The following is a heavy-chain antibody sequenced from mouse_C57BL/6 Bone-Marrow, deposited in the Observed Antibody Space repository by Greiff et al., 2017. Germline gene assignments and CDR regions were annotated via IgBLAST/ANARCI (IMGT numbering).Heavy chain of an antibody. J-gene: IGHJ2*01. CDR1: GYTFTSYW. CDR3: AHLWLRNY. Sequence: LQQPGAELVKPGASVKLSCKASGYTFTSYWMQWVKQRPGQGLEWIGEIDPSDSYTNYNQKFKGKATLTVDTSSSTAYMQLSSLTSEDSAVYYCAHLWLRNYWGQGTTLTVSS. D-gene: IGHD2-2*01. V-gene: IGHV1-50*01. CDR2: IDPSDSYT.